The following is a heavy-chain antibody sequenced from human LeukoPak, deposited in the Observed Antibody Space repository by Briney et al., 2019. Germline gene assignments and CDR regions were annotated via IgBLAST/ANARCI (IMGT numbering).Heavy chain of an antibody. CDR1: GFTFSSYW. J-gene: IGHJ5*02. CDR3: ARWYYYETSGLYYGSFDN. V-gene: IGHV3-74*01. D-gene: IGHD3-22*01. CDR2: INSDGSGT. Sequence: GGSLRLSCAASGFTFSSYWMHWVRQAPGKGLMWVSRINSDGSGTNYADSVKGRFTISRDNAKNTVYLQMNSLRAEDTAVYYCARWYYYETSGLYYGSFDNWGQGTLVTVSS.